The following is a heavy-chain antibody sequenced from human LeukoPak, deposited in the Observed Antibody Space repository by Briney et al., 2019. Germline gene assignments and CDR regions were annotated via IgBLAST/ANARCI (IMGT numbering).Heavy chain of an antibody. Sequence: GGSLRLSCAASGFTFSNYGMHWVRQSPGKGLEWVAVISLDGSNEYYADSVKGRFTISRDNSKNTLYLQMNSLRAEDTAVYYCARGLVVVPAAIRYWGQGTLVTVSS. D-gene: IGHD2-2*02. V-gene: IGHV3-30*03. CDR1: GFTFSNYG. CDR3: ARGLVVVPAAIRY. J-gene: IGHJ4*02. CDR2: ISLDGSNE.